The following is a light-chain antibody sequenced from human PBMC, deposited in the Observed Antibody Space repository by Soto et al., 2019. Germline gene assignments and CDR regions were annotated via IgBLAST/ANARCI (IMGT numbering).Light chain of an antibody. CDR3: VVWDDSLSGYV. J-gene: IGLJ7*01. Sequence: QSVLPQAPSASGTPGQRVLISCSGGSSNIGRDFVSWYQQLPGSVPKLLIYKKEQRPSGVPDRFSGSKSGTSASLAISGLRPEDEADCYCVVWDDSLSGYVFGSGTQLTVL. CDR1: SSNIGRDF. CDR2: KKE. V-gene: IGLV1-47*01.